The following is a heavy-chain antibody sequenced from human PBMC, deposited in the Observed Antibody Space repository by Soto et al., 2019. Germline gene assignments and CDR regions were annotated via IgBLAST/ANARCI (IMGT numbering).Heavy chain of an antibody. V-gene: IGHV4-59*01. D-gene: IGHD3-3*01. CDR3: ARDKGNFWSGYGDYYYYGMDV. CDR1: GGSISSYY. J-gene: IGHJ6*02. CDR2: IYYSGST. Sequence: SETLSLTWTVSGGSISSYYWSWIRQPPGKGLEWIGYIYYSGSTNYNPSLKSRVTISVDTSKNQFSLKLSSVTAADTAVYYCARDKGNFWSGYGDYYYYGMDVWGQGTTVTVSS.